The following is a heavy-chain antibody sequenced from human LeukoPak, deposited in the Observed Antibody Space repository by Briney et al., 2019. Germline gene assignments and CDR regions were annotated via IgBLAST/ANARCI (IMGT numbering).Heavy chain of an antibody. CDR1: GFSVTNNY. D-gene: IGHD3-3*01. CDR3: VRYDSSRFDP. V-gene: IGHV3-66*02. Sequence: GGSLRLSCAVSGFSVTNNYMSWVRQAPGKGLEWVSVFYVGGATYYADSVKGRFTISRDNSRYTVDLQMNSLRAEDTAVYHCVRYDSSRFDPWGQGTLVIVSS. J-gene: IGHJ5*02. CDR2: FYVGGAT.